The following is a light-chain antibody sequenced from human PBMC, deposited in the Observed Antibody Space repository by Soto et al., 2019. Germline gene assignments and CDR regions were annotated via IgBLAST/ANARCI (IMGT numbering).Light chain of an antibody. CDR1: QGISNW. J-gene: IGKJ5*01. CDR3: QQGNSCPVT. Sequence: DIQMTQSPSSVSASVGDRVTITCRASQGISNWLAWYQQKPGKAPKLLIYAASSWHSGVPSRFSGSGSGTDFTLTISSLQPEDFAAYSCQQGNSCPVTFGHGTRLEIK. CDR2: AAS. V-gene: IGKV1-12*01.